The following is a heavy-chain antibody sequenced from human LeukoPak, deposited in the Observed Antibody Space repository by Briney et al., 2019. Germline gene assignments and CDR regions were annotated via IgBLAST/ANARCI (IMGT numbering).Heavy chain of an antibody. CDR1: GYTFTSYD. V-gene: IGHV1-8*01. CDR3: ARGSYCSGGSCYGLVVY. Sequence: GASVKVSCKASGYTFTSYDINWVRQATGQGLEWMGWMNPNSGNTGYAQKFQGRVTMTRNTSISTAYMELSSLRSEDTAVYYCARGSYCSGGSCYGLVVYWGQGTLVTVSS. CDR2: MNPNSGNT. J-gene: IGHJ4*02. D-gene: IGHD2-15*01.